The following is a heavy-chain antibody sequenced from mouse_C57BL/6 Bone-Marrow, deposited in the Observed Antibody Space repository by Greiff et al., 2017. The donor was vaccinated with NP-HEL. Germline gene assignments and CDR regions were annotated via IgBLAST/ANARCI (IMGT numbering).Heavy chain of an antibody. CDR1: GFTFSDYG. Sequence: DVMLVESGGGLVKPGGSLKLSCAASGFTFSDYGMHWVRQAPEKGLEWVAYISSGSSTIYYADTVKGRFTISRANAKNTLFLQMTSLRSEDTAMYYCARSYYSNRAWFAYWGQGTLVTVSA. J-gene: IGHJ3*01. CDR3: ARSYYSNRAWFAY. CDR2: ISSGSSTI. D-gene: IGHD2-5*01. V-gene: IGHV5-17*01.